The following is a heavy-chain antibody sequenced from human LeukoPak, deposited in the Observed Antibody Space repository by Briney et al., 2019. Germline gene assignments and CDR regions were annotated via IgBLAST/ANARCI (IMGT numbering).Heavy chain of an antibody. J-gene: IGHJ3*02. CDR2: IIPILGIA. CDR3: AQYSGSYWGAFDI. CDR1: GGTFSSYA. Sequence: SVKVSCKASGGTFSSYAISWVRQAPGQGLEWMGRIIPILGIANYAQKLQGRVTMTTDTSTSTAYMELRSLRSDDTAVYYCAQYSGSYWGAFDIWGQGTMVTVSS. D-gene: IGHD1-26*01. V-gene: IGHV1-69*04.